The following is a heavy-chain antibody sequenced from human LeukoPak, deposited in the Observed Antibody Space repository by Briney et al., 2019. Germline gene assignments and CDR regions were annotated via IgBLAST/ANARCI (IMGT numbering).Heavy chain of an antibody. J-gene: IGHJ4*02. CDR1: GYTFTSYG. D-gene: IGHD1-26*01. V-gene: IGHV1-18*01. CDR2: INTYNGYT. CDR3: ARGDSGNSFDY. Sequence: ASVKVSCKASGYTFTSYGISWVRQAPGQGLEWMGWINTYNGYTNYAQKLQGRVTMTTDTSTSTAYMELRSLRSDDTAVYYCARGDSGNSFDYWGQGTLVTVSS.